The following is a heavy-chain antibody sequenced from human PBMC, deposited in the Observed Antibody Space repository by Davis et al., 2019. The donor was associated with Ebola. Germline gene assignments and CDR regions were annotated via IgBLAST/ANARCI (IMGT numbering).Heavy chain of an antibody. D-gene: IGHD3-10*01. CDR2: INSDGSST. J-gene: IGHJ6*02. Sequence: HTGGSLRLSCAASGFTFSSYWMHWVRQAPGKGLVWVSRINSDGSSTSYADSVKGRFTISRDNAKNSLYLQMNSLRAEDTAVYYCARVTMVQGVYYYYYYGMDVWGQGTTVTVSS. CDR3: ARVTMVQGVYYYYYYGMDV. CDR1: GFTFSSYW. V-gene: IGHV3-74*01.